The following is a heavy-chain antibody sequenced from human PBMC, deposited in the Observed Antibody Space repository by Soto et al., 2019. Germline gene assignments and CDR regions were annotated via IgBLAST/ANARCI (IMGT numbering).Heavy chain of an antibody. D-gene: IGHD3-3*01. V-gene: IGHV1-2*02. CDR1: GYPVTAYY. CDR3: ARGGGVGVAGSAAFDM. J-gene: IGHJ3*02. CDR2: INPATGAA. Sequence: QLHLVQSGAVVKKPGASVTVSCSASGYPVTAYYMHWVRQAPGRGLEWMGGINPATGAAKYTQPFQGRVTMTRDTSPSTVFMELGGLTSEDTAVFYCARGGGVGVAGSAAFDMWGQGTLVTVSS.